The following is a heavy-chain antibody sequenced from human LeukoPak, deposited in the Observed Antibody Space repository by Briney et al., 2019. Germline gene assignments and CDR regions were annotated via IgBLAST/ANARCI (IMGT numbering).Heavy chain of an antibody. CDR2: ISSSSSTI. V-gene: IGHV3-48*01. Sequence: GGSLRLSCAASGFTFSSYSMNWVRQAPGKGLEWVSYISSSSSTIYYADSVKGRFTISRDNAKNSLYLQMNSLRAEDTAVYYCARPLGEWLLSIDYWGQGTLVTVSS. CDR3: ARPLGEWLLSIDY. J-gene: IGHJ4*02. D-gene: IGHD3-3*01. CDR1: GFTFSSYS.